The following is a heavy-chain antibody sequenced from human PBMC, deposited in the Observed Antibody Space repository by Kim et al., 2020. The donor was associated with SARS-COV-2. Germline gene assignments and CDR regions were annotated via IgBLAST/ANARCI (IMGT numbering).Heavy chain of an antibody. CDR3: ARDPPLGSSGYYFDY. J-gene: IGHJ4*02. D-gene: IGHD3-22*01. V-gene: IGHV3-30*07. Sequence: DYVESRFTISRDNSKDPLDLQMNRLSAEDTAVYYCARDPPLGSSGYYFDYWGQGTLVTVSS.